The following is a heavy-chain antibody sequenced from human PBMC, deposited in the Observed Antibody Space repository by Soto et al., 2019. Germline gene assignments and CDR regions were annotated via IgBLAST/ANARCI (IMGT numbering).Heavy chain of an antibody. CDR1: VFSFSNYG. D-gene: IGHD6-6*01. CDR2: VSSDGNNK. V-gene: IGHV3-30*18. J-gene: IGHJ5*02. Sequence: PGGSLRLSCVASVFSFSNYGMHWVRQAPGKGLEWVAFVSSDGNNKYYAESVKGRFTISRDNAKNTLYLQVDRLTVDDTAVYYCAKDRVIQLLPIWPDPWGQGTLVT. CDR3: AKDRVIQLLPIWPDP.